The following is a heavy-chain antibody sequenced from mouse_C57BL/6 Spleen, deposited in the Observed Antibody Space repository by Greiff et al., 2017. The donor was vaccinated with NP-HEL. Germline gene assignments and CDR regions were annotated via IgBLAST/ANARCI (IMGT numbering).Heavy chain of an antibody. CDR2: IDPSDSET. CDR3: ARGYYDYAFAY. Sequence: QVQLQQPGAELVRPGSSVKLSCKASGYTFTSYWMHWVKQRPIQGLEWIGNIDPSDSETHYNQKFKDKATLTVDKSSSTAYMQLSSLTSEDSAVYYCARGYYDYAFAYWGQGTLVTVSA. D-gene: IGHD2-4*01. V-gene: IGHV1-52*01. CDR1: GYTFTSYW. J-gene: IGHJ3*01.